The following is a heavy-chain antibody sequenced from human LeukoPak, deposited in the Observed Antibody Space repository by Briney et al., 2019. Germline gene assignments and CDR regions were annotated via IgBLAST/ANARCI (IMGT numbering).Heavy chain of an antibody. CDR2: IYSGGST. J-gene: IGHJ4*02. V-gene: IGHV3-53*01. CDR3: AKGLRYSSSSGSFDY. CDR1: GFTVSSNY. Sequence: GGSLRLSCAVSGFTVSSNYMSWVRQAPGKGLEWVSVIYSGGSTYYADSLKGRSTISRDNSKNTLYLQMNSLRAEDTAVYYCAKGLRYSSSSGSFDYWGQGTLVTVSS. D-gene: IGHD6-13*01.